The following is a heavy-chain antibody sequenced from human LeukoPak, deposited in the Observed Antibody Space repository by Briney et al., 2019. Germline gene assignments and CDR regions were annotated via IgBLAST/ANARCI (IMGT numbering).Heavy chain of an antibody. V-gene: IGHV4-39*07. CDR2: IHHTGTT. J-gene: IGHJ4*02. CDR1: GGSITSSNYH. D-gene: IGHD3-3*01. Sequence: SETLSLTCTVGGGSITSSNYHWGWIRQPPGKGLEWIGSIHHTGTTYYNPSLKSRVTKSIDTSKSQFSLKLTSVTAAGTAVYYCARDIPSGYHDYWGQGTLVTVSS. CDR3: ARDIPSGYHDY.